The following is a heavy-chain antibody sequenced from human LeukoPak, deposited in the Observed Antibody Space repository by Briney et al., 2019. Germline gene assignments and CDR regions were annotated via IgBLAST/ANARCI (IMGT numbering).Heavy chain of an antibody. J-gene: IGHJ4*02. D-gene: IGHD3-10*01. V-gene: IGHV3-30*04. CDR3: ARKTGSGSYHLDY. Sequence: PGRSLRLSCAASGFTFSSYAMHWVRQAPGKGLEWVAVISYDGSNKYYADSVKGRFTISRDNSKNTLYLQMNSLRAEDTAVYYCARKTGSGSYHLDYWGQGTLVTVSS. CDR1: GFTFSSYA. CDR2: ISYDGSNK.